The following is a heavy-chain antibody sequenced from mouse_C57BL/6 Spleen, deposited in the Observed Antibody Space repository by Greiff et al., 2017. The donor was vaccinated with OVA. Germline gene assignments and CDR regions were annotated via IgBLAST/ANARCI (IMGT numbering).Heavy chain of an antibody. Sequence: EVKLQESGPGLVKPSQSLSLTCSVTGYSITSGYYWNWIRQFPGNKLEWMGYISYDGSNNYNPSLKNRISITRDTSKNQFFLKLNSVTTEDTATYYCARNLPYYGSSYFDYWGQGTTLTVSS. D-gene: IGHD1-1*01. J-gene: IGHJ2*01. CDR1: GYSITSGYY. CDR2: ISYDGSN. V-gene: IGHV3-6*01. CDR3: ARNLPYYGSSYFDY.